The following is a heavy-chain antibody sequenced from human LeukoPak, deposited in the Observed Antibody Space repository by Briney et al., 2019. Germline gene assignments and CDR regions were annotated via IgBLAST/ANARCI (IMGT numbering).Heavy chain of an antibody. Sequence: SETLSLTCTVSGGSISSYYWSWIRQPPGKGLEWIGYIYYSGSTNYNPSLKSRVTISVDTSKNQFSLKLSSVTAADTAVYYCARDQVATVVAGLYYYYYGMDVWGQGTTVTVSS. CDR1: GGSISSYY. D-gene: IGHD6-19*01. V-gene: IGHV4-59*01. J-gene: IGHJ6*02. CDR2: IYYSGST. CDR3: ARDQVATVVAGLYYYYYGMDV.